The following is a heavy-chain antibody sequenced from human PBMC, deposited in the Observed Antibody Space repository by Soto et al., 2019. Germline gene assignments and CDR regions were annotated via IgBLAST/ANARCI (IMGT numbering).Heavy chain of an antibody. CDR3: AEGQLERHSYYNY. CDR2: ISAYNGNT. D-gene: IGHD1-1*01. CDR1: GYTFTSYG. Sequence: QVQLVQSGAEVKKPGASVKVSCKASGYTFTSYGISWVRQAPGQGLEWMGWISAYNGNTNYAQKLQGRVTMNTDTSQSQGYMEPGRLGSGGTAVYYCAEGQLERHSYYNYWGQGTLVTVSS. V-gene: IGHV1-18*01. J-gene: IGHJ4*02.